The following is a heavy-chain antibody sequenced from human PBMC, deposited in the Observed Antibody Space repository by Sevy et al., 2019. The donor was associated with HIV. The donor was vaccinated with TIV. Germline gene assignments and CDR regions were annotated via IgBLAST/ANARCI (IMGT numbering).Heavy chain of an antibody. CDR2: INPSDVSP. J-gene: IGHJ4*02. D-gene: IGHD3-16*01. CDR1: GYTFTNYY. Sequence: ASVKVSCKASGYTFTNYYMHWVRQAPGQGLEWMGIINPSDVSPIYAQKFQGRVTMTRDTSTSTVYMELSSLRSDDTAVYYCGRTSPRGGFDYWGQGALVTVSS. V-gene: IGHV1-46*03. CDR3: GRTSPRGGFDY.